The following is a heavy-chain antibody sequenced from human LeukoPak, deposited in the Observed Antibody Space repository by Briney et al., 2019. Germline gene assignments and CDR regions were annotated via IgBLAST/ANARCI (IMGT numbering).Heavy chain of an antibody. J-gene: IGHJ4*02. D-gene: IGHD2-21*02. V-gene: IGHV3-15*01. CDR1: GFTFSSYG. CDR2: IKSKTDGGTI. CDR3: ATPLTALPFDC. Sequence: PGGSLRLSCAASGFTFSSYGMHWVRQAPGKGLEWVGRIKSKTDGGTIDYAAPVKGRFTISRDDSQNTVYLQMNSLKTEDTATYYCATPLTALPFDCWGQGTLVTVSS.